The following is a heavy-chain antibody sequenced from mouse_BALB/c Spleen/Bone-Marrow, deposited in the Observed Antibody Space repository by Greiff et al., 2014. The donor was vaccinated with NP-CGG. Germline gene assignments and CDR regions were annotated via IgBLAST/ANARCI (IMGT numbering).Heavy chain of an antibody. Sequence: VQLQQSGAELVKPGASVKLSCTASGFNIKDTYMHWVKQRPEQGLEWIGRIDPANGNTKYDPKLQDKATITTDTSSNTAYLQLSSLTSEDTAVYYCARDDYDDYYAMDYWGQGTSVTVSS. CDR1: GFNIKDTY. V-gene: IGHV14-3*02. CDR3: ARDDYDDYYAMDY. J-gene: IGHJ4*01. CDR2: IDPANGNT. D-gene: IGHD2-4*01.